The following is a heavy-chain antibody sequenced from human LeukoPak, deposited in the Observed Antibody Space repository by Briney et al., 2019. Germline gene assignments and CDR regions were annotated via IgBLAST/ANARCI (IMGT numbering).Heavy chain of an antibody. CDR2: ISSDGGST. V-gene: IGHV3-64*01. Sequence: GGSLRLSCAASGFTFSSYAMYWVRQAPGKGLDYVSAISSDGGSTYYANSVKGRFTISRDNSKNTLYLQMGSLRAEDMAVYYCARVGSGYYTDYWGQGTLVTVSS. CDR1: GFTFSSYA. D-gene: IGHD3-3*01. J-gene: IGHJ4*02. CDR3: ARVGSGYYTDY.